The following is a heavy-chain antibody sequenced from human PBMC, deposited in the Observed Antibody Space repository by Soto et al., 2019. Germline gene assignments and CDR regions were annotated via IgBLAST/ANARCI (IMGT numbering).Heavy chain of an antibody. V-gene: IGHV3-23*01. CDR1: GFTFSSYA. J-gene: IGHJ6*03. D-gene: IGHD4-17*01. Sequence: GGSLRLSCAASGFTFSSYAMSWVRQAPGKGLEWVSAISGSGGSTYYADSVKGRLTISRDNSKNTLYLQMNSLRAEDTAVYYCAKGASSDYGDYDLPGYYYYMDVRGKGTTVTVSS. CDR2: ISGSGGST. CDR3: AKGASSDYGDYDLPGYYYYMDV.